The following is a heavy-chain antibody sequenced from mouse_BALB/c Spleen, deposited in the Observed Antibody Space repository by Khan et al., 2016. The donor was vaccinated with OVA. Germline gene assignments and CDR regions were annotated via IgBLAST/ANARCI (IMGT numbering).Heavy chain of an antibody. J-gene: IGHJ1*01. Sequence: QVQLKESGPGLVAPSQSLSITCTVSGFSLSRYSVHWVRQPPGKGLEWLGIIWIGGSADSNSPLKSRLRISKDNFKSQVFLKMKSLATDDTAMYYCARNRDGGSYWYFDVWGAVTTVTISS. CDR3: ARNRDGGSYWYFDV. CDR2: IWIGGSA. D-gene: IGHD3-3*01. CDR1: GFSLSRYS. V-gene: IGHV2-6-4*01.